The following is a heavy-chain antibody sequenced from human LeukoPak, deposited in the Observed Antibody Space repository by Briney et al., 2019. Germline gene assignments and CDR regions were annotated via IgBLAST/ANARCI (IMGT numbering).Heavy chain of an antibody. D-gene: IGHD5-24*01. CDR2: INGDGRTT. Sequence: PGGSLRLSCAASGFTFSSSWMHGVRQAPGGGVVWVSRINGDGRTTSYADSVRGRFTISRDTAKNTPYLQMNRLRAEDTAVYYCAGWLQSHFDYWGQGTLVTVSS. CDR1: GFTFSSSW. J-gene: IGHJ4*02. CDR3: AGWLQSHFDY. V-gene: IGHV3-74*01.